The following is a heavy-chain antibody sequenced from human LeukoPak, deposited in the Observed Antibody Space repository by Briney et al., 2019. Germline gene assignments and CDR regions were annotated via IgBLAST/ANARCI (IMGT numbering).Heavy chain of an antibody. V-gene: IGHV4-34*01. J-gene: IGHJ6*02. Sequence: SETLSLTCAVYGGSFSGYYWSWIRQPPGKGLEWIGEINHSGSTNYNPSLKSRVTISVDTPKNQFSLKLSSVTAADTAVYYCARGREYYGSGRFYYYGMDVWGQGTTVTVSS. CDR1: GGSFSGYY. D-gene: IGHD3-10*01. CDR3: ARGREYYGSGRFYYYGMDV. CDR2: INHSGST.